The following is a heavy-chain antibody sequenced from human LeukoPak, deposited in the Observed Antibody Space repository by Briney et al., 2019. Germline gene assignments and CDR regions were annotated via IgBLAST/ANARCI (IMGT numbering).Heavy chain of an antibody. Sequence: SETLSLTCTVSGGSINSYYWTWIRQPPGKGLEWIGYIYYSGSTNYSPSLKSRVTITVVTSKNQFSLKLSSVTAADTAVYYCARVDSSGSRGFDYWGQGTLVTVSS. D-gene: IGHD6-19*01. CDR1: GGSINSYY. J-gene: IGHJ4*02. CDR3: ARVDSSGSRGFDY. V-gene: IGHV4-59*01. CDR2: IYYSGST.